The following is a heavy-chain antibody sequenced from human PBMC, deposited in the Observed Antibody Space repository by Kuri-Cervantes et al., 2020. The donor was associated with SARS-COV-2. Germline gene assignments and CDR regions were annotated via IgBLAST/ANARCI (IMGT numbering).Heavy chain of an antibody. J-gene: IGHJ6*02. Sequence: GGSLRLSCAASGFTFSSYAMSWVRQAPGKGLVWVSRINSDGSSTSYADSVKGRFTISRDNAKNTLYLQMNSLRAADTAVYYCARTGVVPAAPYYYYGMDVWGQGTTVTVSS. V-gene: IGHV3-74*01. CDR3: ARTGVVPAAPYYYYGMDV. D-gene: IGHD2-2*01. CDR2: INSDGSST. CDR1: GFTFSSYA.